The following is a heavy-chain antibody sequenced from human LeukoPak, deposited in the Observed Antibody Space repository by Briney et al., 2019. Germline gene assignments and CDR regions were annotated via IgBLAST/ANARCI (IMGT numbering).Heavy chain of an antibody. CDR3: ARGQQWLEAFDY. CDR1: GYTFTGYY. V-gene: IGHV1-2*02. Sequence: ASVKVSCKASGYTFTGYYLHRVRQAPGQGLEWMGWITPNSGVTHYPQKFQGRVTMTRDTSIRTAYMEVSSLRSDDTAVYYCARGQQWLEAFDYWGLGTLVTVSS. J-gene: IGHJ4*02. CDR2: ITPNSGVT. D-gene: IGHD6-19*01.